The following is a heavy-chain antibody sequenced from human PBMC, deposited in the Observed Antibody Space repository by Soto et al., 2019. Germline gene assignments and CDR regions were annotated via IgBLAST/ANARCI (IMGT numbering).Heavy chain of an antibody. V-gene: IGHV5-51*01. J-gene: IGHJ6*02. CDR1: GYSFTSYW. D-gene: IGHD3-3*01. Sequence: GESLKISCKGSGYSFTSYWIGWVRQMPGKGLEWMGIIYPGDSDTRYSPSFQGQVTISADKSISTAYLQWSSLKASDTAMYYCARGYYDFWSGYYAYYYYFYGMDVWGQGTTVPVS. CDR3: ARGYYDFWSGYYAYYYYFYGMDV. CDR2: IYPGDSDT.